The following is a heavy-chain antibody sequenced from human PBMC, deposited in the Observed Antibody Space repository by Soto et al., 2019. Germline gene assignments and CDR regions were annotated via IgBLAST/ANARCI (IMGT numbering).Heavy chain of an antibody. CDR1: RFTFRNYG. CDR2: ISGSGGST. D-gene: IGHD2-21*02. CDR3: AKGFIVVVTAIRPDDNFDV. Sequence: PGGSLRLSCAASRFTFRNYGMSWVRQAPGKGLEWVSAISGSGGSTYYADSVKGRFTISRDNSKNTLYLQMNSLSAEDTAVYYCAKGFIVVVTAIRPDDNFDVWGQGTMVTVSS. V-gene: IGHV3-23*01. J-gene: IGHJ3*01.